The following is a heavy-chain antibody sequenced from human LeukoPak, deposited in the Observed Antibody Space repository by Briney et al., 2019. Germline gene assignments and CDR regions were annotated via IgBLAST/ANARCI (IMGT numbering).Heavy chain of an antibody. CDR1: GGSISSSSYY. D-gene: IGHD3-22*01. CDR3: ARHLPYYYDSSGYSS. J-gene: IGHJ5*02. Sequence: SETLSLTCTVSGGSISSSSYYWGWVRQPPGKGLEWLGSIYYSGSTYYNPSLKSRVTISVDTSNNQFSLKLSSVTAADTAVYYCARHLPYYYDSSGYSSWGQGTLVTVSS. V-gene: IGHV4-39*01. CDR2: IYYSGST.